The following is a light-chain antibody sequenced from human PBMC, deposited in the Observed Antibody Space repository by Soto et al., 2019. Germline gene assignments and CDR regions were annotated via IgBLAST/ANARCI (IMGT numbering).Light chain of an antibody. Sequence: DIQMTQAPSSLSASVGDKVTITCQANEDITNYLNWYQQKAGKAPKLLIYDASNLETGVPSRFSGSGSGTEFTFTIPRLQTEDIATYYCQQYDYLPSTFGQGPKLEIK. J-gene: IGKJ2*01. CDR1: EDITNY. V-gene: IGKV1-33*01. CDR3: QQYDYLPST. CDR2: DAS.